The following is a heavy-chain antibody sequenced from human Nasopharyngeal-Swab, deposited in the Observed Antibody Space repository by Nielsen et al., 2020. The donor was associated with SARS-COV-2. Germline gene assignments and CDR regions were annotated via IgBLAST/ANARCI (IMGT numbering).Heavy chain of an antibody. V-gene: IGHV4-59*01. J-gene: IGHJ6*02. CDR1: GGSINSSY. Sequence: SETLSLTCTVSGGSINSSYWSWNRQPPGKGLEWIGYIYHTGGTNYNPSLKSRLTISVDPSKNQFSLRLNSVSAADTAVYYCARGRIGDYKYYGLDVWGQGTTVTVSS. CDR3: ARGRIGDYKYYGLDV. D-gene: IGHD1-14*01. CDR2: IYHTGGT.